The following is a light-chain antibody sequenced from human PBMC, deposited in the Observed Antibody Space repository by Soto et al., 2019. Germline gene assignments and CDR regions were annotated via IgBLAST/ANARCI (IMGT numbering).Light chain of an antibody. Sequence: SVLTQPPSASGTPGQRVTISCSGSSSNIGSNTVNWYQQPPGTAPNLPIYSNNQRPSGVPDRFSGSKSGTSASLAISGLQSEDEADYYCAAWDDSLNGYYVFGTGTKLTVL. CDR2: SNN. J-gene: IGLJ1*01. CDR3: AAWDDSLNGYYV. CDR1: SSNIGSNT. V-gene: IGLV1-44*01.